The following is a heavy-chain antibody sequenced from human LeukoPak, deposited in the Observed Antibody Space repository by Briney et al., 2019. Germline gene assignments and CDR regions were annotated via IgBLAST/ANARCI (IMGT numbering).Heavy chain of an antibody. D-gene: IGHD3-3*01. CDR2: ISGSGGST. Sequence: GGSLRLSCAASGFTFSSYAMSWVRQAPGKGLERVSAISGSGGSTYYADSVKGRFTISRDNSKNTLYLQMNSLRAEDTAVYYCAKEVWSGYYTDYYYYMDVWGKGTTVTVSS. V-gene: IGHV3-23*01. CDR3: AKEVWSGYYTDYYYYMDV. J-gene: IGHJ6*03. CDR1: GFTFSSYA.